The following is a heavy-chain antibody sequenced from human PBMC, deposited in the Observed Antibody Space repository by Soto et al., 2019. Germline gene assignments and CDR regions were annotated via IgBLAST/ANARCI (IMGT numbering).Heavy chain of an antibody. V-gene: IGHV3-9*01. CDR3: AKGRYDFWSPYYFDS. D-gene: IGHD3-3*01. Sequence: PGGSLRLSCAGTGLNFDDFAMHWVRQAPGKGLEWVSGITWNSRVLAYADSVKGRFTISRDNARDSLYLQMGSLRDEDTALYYCAKGRYDFWSPYYFDSWGQGTLVTVSS. CDR2: ITWNSRVL. J-gene: IGHJ4*02. CDR1: GLNFDDFA.